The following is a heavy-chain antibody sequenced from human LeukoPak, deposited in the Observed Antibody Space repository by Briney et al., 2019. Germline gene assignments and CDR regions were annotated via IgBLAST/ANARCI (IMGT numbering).Heavy chain of an antibody. CDR1: GGTFSRYA. D-gene: IGHD3-9*01. Sequence: ASVKVSCKASGGTFSRYAISWVRQAPGQGLEWMGGIIPIFGTANYAQKFQGRVTITADESTSTAYMELSSLRSEDKAVYYCARTLSGHYDVLTGYEFGYFDYWGQGTLVTVSS. J-gene: IGHJ4*02. CDR2: IIPIFGTA. CDR3: ARTLSGHYDVLTGYEFGYFDY. V-gene: IGHV1-69*13.